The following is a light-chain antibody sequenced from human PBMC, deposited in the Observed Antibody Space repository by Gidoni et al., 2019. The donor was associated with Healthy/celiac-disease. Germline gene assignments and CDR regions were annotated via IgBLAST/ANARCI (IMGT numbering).Light chain of an antibody. CDR2: GAS. CDR3: QQYNNWRT. V-gene: IGKV3-15*01. Sequence: EIVLTQSPAPLSVSPGERATLSCRASQSVSSNLAWYQQKPGQAPRLLIYGASTRATGIPARFSGSGSGTEFTLTISSLQSEYFAVYYCQQYNNWRTFGQGTKVEIK. CDR1: QSVSSN. J-gene: IGKJ1*01.